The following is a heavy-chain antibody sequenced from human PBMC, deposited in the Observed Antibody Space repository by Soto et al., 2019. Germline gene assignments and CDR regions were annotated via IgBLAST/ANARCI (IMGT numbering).Heavy chain of an antibody. Sequence: SETLSLTCSVSGDSVSSFSYYWSWIRQPPGRGPEWIGYIHHSGATRYNPSLNDRVSISLDTSKNHLALKLNSVTAADTAVYYCARGEYSGYDYGGFFDYWGQGTLVTV. CDR1: GDSVSSFSYY. J-gene: IGHJ4*02. V-gene: IGHV4-61*03. D-gene: IGHD5-12*01. CDR2: IHHSGAT. CDR3: ARGEYSGYDYGGFFDY.